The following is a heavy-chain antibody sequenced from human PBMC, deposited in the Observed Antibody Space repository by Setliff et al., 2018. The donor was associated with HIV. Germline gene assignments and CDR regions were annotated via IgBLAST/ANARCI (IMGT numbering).Heavy chain of an antibody. D-gene: IGHD3-22*01. CDR2: ISSSSGFI. Sequence: LRLSCAASGFTFSTYSMNWVRQAPGKGLEWVSSISSSSGFIFYIESVKGRFTISRDNAKNLLYLQMNSLRAEDTAVYYCARSPQASGFYYGDDAFDIWGQGTMVTVSS. CDR1: GFTFSTYS. J-gene: IGHJ3*02. CDR3: ARSPQASGFYYGDDAFDI. V-gene: IGHV3-21*06.